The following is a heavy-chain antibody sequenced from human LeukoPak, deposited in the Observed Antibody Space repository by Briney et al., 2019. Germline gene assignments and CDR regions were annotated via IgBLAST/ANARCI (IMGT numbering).Heavy chain of an antibody. CDR1: GFTFSDYY. D-gene: IGHD3-16*01. CDR2: SGSGSNT. V-gene: IGHV3-23*01. Sequence: GGSLRLSCAASGFTFSDYYMSWIRQAPGKGLEWVISGSGSNTYYANSVRGRFTISRDNSKNTLYLQMNSLRLEDTAVYWCAKTLWGLTLLSSDYWGQGTLVTVSS. J-gene: IGHJ4*02. CDR3: AKTLWGLTLLSSDY.